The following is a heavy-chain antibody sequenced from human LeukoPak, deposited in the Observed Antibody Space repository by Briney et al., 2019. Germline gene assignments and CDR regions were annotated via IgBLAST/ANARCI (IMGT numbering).Heavy chain of an antibody. CDR3: ARMYYDSSGYYNYFDY. D-gene: IGHD3-22*01. V-gene: IGHV4-39*07. CDR2: IYYSGST. Sequence: SETLPLTCTVSGGSISSSSYYWGWIRQPPGKGLEWIGSIYYSGSTYYNPSLKSRVTISVDTSKNQFSLKLSSVTAADTAVYYCARMYYDSSGYYNYFDYWGQGTLVTVSS. J-gene: IGHJ4*02. CDR1: GGSISSSSYY.